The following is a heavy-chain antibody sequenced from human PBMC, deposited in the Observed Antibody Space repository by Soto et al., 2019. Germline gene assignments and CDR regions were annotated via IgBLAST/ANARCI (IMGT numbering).Heavy chain of an antibody. CDR2: IYYSGST. CDR1: GGSISSYY. Sequence: SETLSLTCTVSGGSISSYYWSWIRQPPGKGLEWIGYIYYSGSTNYNPSLKSRVTISVDTSKNQFSLKLSSVTAADTAVYYCARTDYGDYVYWGQGTLVTVSS. J-gene: IGHJ4*02. D-gene: IGHD4-17*01. V-gene: IGHV4-59*01. CDR3: ARTDYGDYVY.